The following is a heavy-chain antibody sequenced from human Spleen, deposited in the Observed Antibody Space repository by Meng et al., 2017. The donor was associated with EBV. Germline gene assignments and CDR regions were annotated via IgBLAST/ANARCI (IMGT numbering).Heavy chain of an antibody. CDR3: ATVLHDFGDYGFDF. J-gene: IGHJ4*02. CDR2: INPNSGTT. CDR1: GHLTGYY. Sequence: QVHLVQSGAEVKRPXXXXXXXCKGSGHLTGYYMHWVRQAPGQGLEWMGRINPNSGTTNFAQKFRGRVTMTWDNSITTTYMELSRLGSDDTAVYYCATVLHDFGDYGFDFWGQGSLVTVSS. V-gene: IGHV1-2*06. D-gene: IGHD4-17*01.